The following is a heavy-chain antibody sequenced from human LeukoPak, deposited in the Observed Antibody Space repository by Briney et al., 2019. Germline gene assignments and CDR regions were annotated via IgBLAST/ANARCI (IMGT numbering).Heavy chain of an antibody. Sequence: ASVKVSCKASGYTFTGYYMHWVRQAPGQGLEWMGWINTNTGNPTYAQGFTGRFVFSLDTSVSTAYLQISSLKAEDTAVYYCARVRYDSSGYYYEMYYFDYWGQGTLVTVSS. D-gene: IGHD3-22*01. J-gene: IGHJ4*02. CDR2: INTNTGNP. CDR3: ARVRYDSSGYYYEMYYFDY. CDR1: GYTFTGYY. V-gene: IGHV7-4-1*02.